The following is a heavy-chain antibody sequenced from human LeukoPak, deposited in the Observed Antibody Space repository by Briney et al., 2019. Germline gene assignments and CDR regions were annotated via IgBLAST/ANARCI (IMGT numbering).Heavy chain of an antibody. J-gene: IGHJ4*02. V-gene: IGHV3-30-3*01. D-gene: IGHD6-13*01. CDR1: GFTFSSYA. Sequence: QPGRSLRLSRAASGFTFSSYAMHWVRQAPGKGLEWVAVISYDGSNKYYADSVKGRFTISRDNSKNTLYLQMNSLRAEDTAVYYCARMAAGYSSSCPTFDYWGQGTLVTVSS. CDR2: ISYDGSNK. CDR3: ARMAAGYSSSCPTFDY.